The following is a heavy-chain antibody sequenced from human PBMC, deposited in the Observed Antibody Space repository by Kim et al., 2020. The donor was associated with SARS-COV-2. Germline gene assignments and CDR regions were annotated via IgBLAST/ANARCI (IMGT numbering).Heavy chain of an antibody. CDR2: IIPIFGTA. Sequence: SVKVSCKASGGTFSSYAISWVRQAPVQGLEWMGGIIPIFGTANYAQKFQGRVTITADESTSTAYMELSSLRSEDTAVYYCARGGGREYSSSRGAFDIWGQGTMVTVSS. CDR1: GGTFSSYA. CDR3: ARGGGREYSSSRGAFDI. V-gene: IGHV1-69*13. J-gene: IGHJ3*02. D-gene: IGHD6-6*01.